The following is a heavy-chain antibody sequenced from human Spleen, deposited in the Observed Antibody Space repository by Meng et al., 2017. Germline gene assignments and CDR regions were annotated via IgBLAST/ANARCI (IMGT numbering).Heavy chain of an antibody. CDR2: ISYDGNDK. V-gene: IGHV3-30*07. CDR1: GFPFSTYP. Sequence: GGSLRLSCAASGFPFSTYPFHWVRQAPGKGLQWVALISYDGNDKKYADSVKGRFTISRDNSKNTLFLQMNSLRAEDTAVYYCARDLLPHLAVAGRGKDYWGQGTLVTVSS. D-gene: IGHD6-19*01. CDR3: ARDLLPHLAVAGRGKDY. J-gene: IGHJ4*02.